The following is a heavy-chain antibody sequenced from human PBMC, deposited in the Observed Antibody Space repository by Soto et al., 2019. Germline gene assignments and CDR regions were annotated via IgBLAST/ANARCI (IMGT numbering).Heavy chain of an antibody. J-gene: IGHJ4*02. D-gene: IGHD6-13*01. V-gene: IGHV3-23*01. CDR1: GFSFINYS. CDR2: ISGSGDSA. Sequence: GGSLRLACIASGFSFINYSMKWVRPGQGTRLEWVADISGSGDSARYADSVRGPFTISRDNSRDTLYLQMNSLRVDDTAFYYCGKERRGCCWSVCNFWGQGALVTVSS. CDR3: GKERRGCCWSVCNF.